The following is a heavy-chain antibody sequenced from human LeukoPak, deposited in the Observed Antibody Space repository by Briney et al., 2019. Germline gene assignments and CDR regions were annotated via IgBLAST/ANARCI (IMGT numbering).Heavy chain of an antibody. J-gene: IGHJ5*02. CDR3: ARGPQFSGPGWFDP. D-gene: IGHD3-10*01. Sequence: GGSLRLSCAASGFTFSSYSMNWVRQAPGKGLEWVSSISSGSGYIYYADSVRGRFTISRDNAKNSLYLQMNSLRAEDTAVYYCARGPQFSGPGWFDPWGQGTLVTVSS. CDR1: GFTFSSYS. CDR2: ISSGSGYI. V-gene: IGHV3-21*01.